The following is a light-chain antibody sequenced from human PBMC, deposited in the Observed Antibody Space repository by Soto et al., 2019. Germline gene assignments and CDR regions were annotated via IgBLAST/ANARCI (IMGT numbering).Light chain of an antibody. CDR2: RNN. J-gene: IGLJ2*01. Sequence: QSVLTQPPSASGTPGQRVTISCSGSSSNIGSNYVYWYQQLPGTAPKLLIYRNNQRPSGVPDRFSGSTSGTSASLAISGLRSEDEADYYCAAWDDSLSVHVVFGGGTKLTVL. CDR1: SSNIGSNY. V-gene: IGLV1-47*01. CDR3: AAWDDSLSVHVV.